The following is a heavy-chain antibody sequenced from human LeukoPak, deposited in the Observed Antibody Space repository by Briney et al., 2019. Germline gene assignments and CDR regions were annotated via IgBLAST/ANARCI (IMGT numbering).Heavy chain of an antibody. Sequence: ASVKVSCKVSGYTLTELSMHWVRQAPGQGLEWVGGFDPEDGETVYAQRFQGRVTMTADTSTDTAYMELSSLRSEDTAVYYCATGSLRFGEFSLGYWGQGTLVTVSS. J-gene: IGHJ4*02. CDR2: FDPEDGET. CDR3: ATGSLRFGEFSLGY. D-gene: IGHD3-16*02. CDR1: GYTLTELS. V-gene: IGHV1-24*01.